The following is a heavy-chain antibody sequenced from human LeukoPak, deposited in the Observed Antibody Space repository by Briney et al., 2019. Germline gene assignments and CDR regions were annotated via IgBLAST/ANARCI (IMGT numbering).Heavy chain of an antibody. J-gene: IGHJ6*03. Sequence: ASVKVSCKASGHTFTNYGISWVRQAPGQGLEWMGWINPYNGNTNYAQKLQGRVTMTTDTSTSTAYMELRSLRSDDTAVYYCARGSSSSRGHYSYYMDVWGKGTPVTVSS. D-gene: IGHD6-6*01. V-gene: IGHV1-18*01. CDR2: INPYNGNT. CDR1: GHTFTNYG. CDR3: ARGSSSSRGHYSYYMDV.